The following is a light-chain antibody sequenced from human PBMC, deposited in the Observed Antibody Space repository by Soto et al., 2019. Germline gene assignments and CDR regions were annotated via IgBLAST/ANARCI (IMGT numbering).Light chain of an antibody. CDR1: SANIGSNY. Sequence: QSVLTQPPSVSAAPGQKVTISCSGSSANIGSNYVSWYQQLPGTAPKLVIYDSDRRPSEIPDRFSGSKSGTSATLDITGLQTGDEADYYCGACDGSLNVVLFGGGTKLTV. CDR2: DSD. J-gene: IGLJ2*01. CDR3: GACDGSLNVVL. V-gene: IGLV1-51*01.